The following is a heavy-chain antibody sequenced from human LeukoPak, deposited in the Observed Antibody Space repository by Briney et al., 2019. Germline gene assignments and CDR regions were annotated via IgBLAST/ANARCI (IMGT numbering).Heavy chain of an antibody. J-gene: IGHJ4*02. CDR2: IYYSGST. V-gene: IGHV4-39*01. D-gene: IGHD3-10*01. CDR3: ARHSRFRFESDY. CDR1: GGSISSSSYY. Sequence: SETLSLTCTVSGGSISSSSYYWGWIRQSPGKGLEWIGVIYYSGSTYYNPSLKSRVAISVETPKNQFSLKLTSVTAADTAVYYCARHSRFRFESDYWGQGTLVTVSS.